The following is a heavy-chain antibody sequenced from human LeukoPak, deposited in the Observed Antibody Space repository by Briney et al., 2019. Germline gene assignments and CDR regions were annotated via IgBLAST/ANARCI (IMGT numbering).Heavy chain of an antibody. D-gene: IGHD5-18*01. CDR3: ATTRVDTAMVILFDY. CDR2: IIPIFGTA. V-gene: IGHV1-69*06. J-gene: IGHJ4*02. Sequence: ASVKVSCKASGGTFSSYAISWVRQAPGQGLEWMGGIIPIFGTANYAQKFQGRVTITADKSTRTAYMELSSLRSEDTAVYYCATTRVDTAMVILFDYWGQGTLVTVSS. CDR1: GGTFSSYA.